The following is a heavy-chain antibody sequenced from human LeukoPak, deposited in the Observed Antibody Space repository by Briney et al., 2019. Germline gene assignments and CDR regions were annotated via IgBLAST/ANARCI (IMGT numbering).Heavy chain of an antibody. D-gene: IGHD6-13*01. CDR3: ARPRIAAAGTDDAFDI. CDR1: GGSISSGSYY. Sequence: PSETLSLTCTVSGGSISSGSYYWSWIRQPAGKGLEWIGSIYYSGSTYYNPSLKSRVTISVDTSKNQFSLKLSSVTAADTAVYYCARPRIAAAGTDDAFDIWGQGTMVTVSS. CDR2: IYYSGST. J-gene: IGHJ3*02. V-gene: IGHV4-39*01.